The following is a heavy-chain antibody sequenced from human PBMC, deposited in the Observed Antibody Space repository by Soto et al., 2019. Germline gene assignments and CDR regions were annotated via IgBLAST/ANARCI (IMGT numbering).Heavy chain of an antibody. J-gene: IGHJ6*02. CDR2: INPNSGGT. D-gene: IGHD6-6*01. Sequence: ASVKVSCKASGYTFTGYYMHWVRQAPGQGLEWMGWINPNSGGTNYAQKFQGRVTMTRDTSISTAYMELSRLRSDDTAVYYCASHCSSSSLGLDQNYYYYYGMDVWGQGTTVTVSS. CDR3: ASHCSSSSLGLDQNYYYYYGMDV. V-gene: IGHV1-2*02. CDR1: GYTFTGYY.